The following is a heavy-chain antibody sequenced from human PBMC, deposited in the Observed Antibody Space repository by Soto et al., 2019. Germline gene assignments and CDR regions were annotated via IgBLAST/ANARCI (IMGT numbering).Heavy chain of an antibody. CDR2: ISWNSGSI. CDR3: AKDPSRLLDILSGGYDY. CDR1: GFTFDDYA. Sequence: GGSLRLSCAASGFTFDDYAMHWVRQAPGKGLEWVSGISWNSGSIGYADSVKDRFTISRDNAKNSLYLQMNSLRAEDTALYYCAKDPSRLLDILSGGYDYWGQGTLVTVSS. D-gene: IGHD1-26*01. J-gene: IGHJ4*02. V-gene: IGHV3-9*01.